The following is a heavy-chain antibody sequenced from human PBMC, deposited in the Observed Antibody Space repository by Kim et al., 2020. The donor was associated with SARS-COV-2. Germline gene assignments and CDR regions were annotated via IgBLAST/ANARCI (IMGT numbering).Heavy chain of an antibody. CDR3: ARDAMQWLVPGNAFDI. V-gene: IGHV3-33*01. D-gene: IGHD6-19*01. CDR2: IWYDGSNK. CDR1: GFTFSSYG. Sequence: GGSLRLSCAASGFTFSSYGMHWVRQAPGKGLEWVAVIWYDGSNKYYADSVKGRFTISRDNSKNTLYLQMNSLRAEDTAVYYCARDAMQWLVPGNAFDIWGQGTMVTVSS. J-gene: IGHJ3*02.